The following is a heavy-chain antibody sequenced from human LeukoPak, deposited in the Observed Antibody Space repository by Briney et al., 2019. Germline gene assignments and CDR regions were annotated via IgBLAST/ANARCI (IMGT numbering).Heavy chain of an antibody. Sequence: GSLRLSCAVSGFTFINYAMSWVRQAPGKGLEWVSALSIGGVNTYYADSVKGRFTISRDNSKNTLYLQMNSLRAEDTAVYYCAKDDGDYAKGYYFDYWGQGTLVTVSS. V-gene: IGHV3-23*01. CDR2: LSIGGVNT. J-gene: IGHJ4*02. CDR1: GFTFINYA. D-gene: IGHD4-17*01. CDR3: AKDDGDYAKGYYFDY.